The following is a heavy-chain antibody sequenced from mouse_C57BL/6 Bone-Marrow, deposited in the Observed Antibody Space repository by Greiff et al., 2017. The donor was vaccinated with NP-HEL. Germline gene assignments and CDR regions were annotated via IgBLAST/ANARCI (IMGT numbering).Heavy chain of an antibody. Sequence: VQRVESGAELVKPGASVKISCKASGYAFSSYWRNWVKQRPGKGLEWIGQIYPGDGDTNYNGKFKGKATLTADKSSSTAYMQLSSLTSEDSAVYFCARGFITTGEDYWGQGTTLTVSS. CDR2: IYPGDGDT. V-gene: IGHV1-80*01. CDR1: GYAFSSYW. J-gene: IGHJ2*01. D-gene: IGHD1-2*01. CDR3: ARGFITTGEDY.